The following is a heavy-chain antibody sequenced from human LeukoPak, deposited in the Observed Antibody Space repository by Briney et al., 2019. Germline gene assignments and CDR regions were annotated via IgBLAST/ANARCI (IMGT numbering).Heavy chain of an antibody. CDR2: ISANTRTI. V-gene: IGHV3-48*02. CDR1: GFTFSSYS. Sequence: GGSLRLSCVASGFTFSSYSMSWVRQAPGKGLEWISYISANTRTIYYADSVKGRFTISRDNAKNSLYLQMNSLRDEDTAVYYCARTLTGMAVAGPKGFDYWGQGSLVTVSS. J-gene: IGHJ4*02. CDR3: ARTLTGMAVAGPKGFDY. D-gene: IGHD6-19*01.